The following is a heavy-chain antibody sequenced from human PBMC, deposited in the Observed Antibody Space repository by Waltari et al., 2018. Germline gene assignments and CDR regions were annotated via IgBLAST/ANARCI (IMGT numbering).Heavy chain of an antibody. Sequence: QVQLVRSGSELQNPGTSFKVFSKASCYTLSSNALHWVRQAPGQGLEWMGWINTRSANPTYAQGFRGRGRFVFSLDTSVSTGYLQINSLKSEDTAEYFCARHSGSSLGDVLDIWGQGTVVTVS. CDR2: INTRSANP. V-gene: IGHV7-4-1*02. D-gene: IGHD6-6*01. CDR1: CYTLSSNA. CDR3: ARHSGSSLGDVLDI. J-gene: IGHJ3*02.